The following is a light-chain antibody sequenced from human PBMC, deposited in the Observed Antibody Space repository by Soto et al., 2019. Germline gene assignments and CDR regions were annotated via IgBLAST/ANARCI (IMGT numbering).Light chain of an antibody. CDR2: EGS. CDR3: CSYAGSSPYV. Sequence: QSVLTQPASVSGSPGQSITISCTGTSSDVGSYNLVSWYKQHPGKAPKLMIYEGSKRPSGVSNRFSSSKSGNTASLTISGLQAEDEADYYCCSYAGSSPYVFGTGTKLTVL. CDR1: SSDVGSYNL. J-gene: IGLJ1*01. V-gene: IGLV2-23*01.